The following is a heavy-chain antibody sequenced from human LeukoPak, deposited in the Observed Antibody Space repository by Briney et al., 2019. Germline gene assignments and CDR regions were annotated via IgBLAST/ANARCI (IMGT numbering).Heavy chain of an antibody. V-gene: IGHV3-30-3*01. CDR2: ISYDGSNK. D-gene: IGHD3-9*01. J-gene: IGHJ4*02. CDR3: AKDDTICLHY. CDR1: GFTFSSYA. Sequence: GGSLRLSCAASGFTFSSYAMHWVRQAPGKGLEWVAVISYDGSNKYYADSVKGRFTISRDNSKNTLYLQMNSLRAEDTAVYYCAKDDTICLHYWGQGTLVTVSS.